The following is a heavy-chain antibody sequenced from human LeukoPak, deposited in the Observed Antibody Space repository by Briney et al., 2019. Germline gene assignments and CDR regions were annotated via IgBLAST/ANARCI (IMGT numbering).Heavy chain of an antibody. CDR1: GFTFASYE. CDR2: IYASGSTI. Sequence: GGSLRLSCAASGFTFASYEMNWVRQAPVKGLECIAYIYASGSTIYYSDSVKGRFTISRDNAKNSLYLQMNSLSAEDTAVYYCARKVGYYYYYGMDVWGKGTTVTVSS. D-gene: IGHD1-26*01. V-gene: IGHV3-48*03. CDR3: ARKVGYYYYYGMDV. J-gene: IGHJ6*04.